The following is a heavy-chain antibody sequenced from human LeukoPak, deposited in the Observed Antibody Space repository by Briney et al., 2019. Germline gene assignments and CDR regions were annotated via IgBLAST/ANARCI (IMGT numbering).Heavy chain of an antibody. V-gene: IGHV4-31*03. CDR1: GGSISSGGYY. CDR3: ASGERYCSSTSCYALDY. J-gene: IGHJ4*02. D-gene: IGHD2-2*01. CDR2: IYYSGST. Sequence: SETLSLTCTVPGGSISSGGYYWSWIRQHPGKGLEWIGYIYYSGSTYYNPSLKSRVTISVDTSKNQFSLKLSSVTAADTAVYYCASGERYCSSTSCYALDYWGQGTLVTVSS.